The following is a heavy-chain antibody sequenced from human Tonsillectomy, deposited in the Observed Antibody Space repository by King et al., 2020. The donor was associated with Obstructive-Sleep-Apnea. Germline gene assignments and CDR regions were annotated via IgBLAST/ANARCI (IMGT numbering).Heavy chain of an antibody. CDR2: IIWDSDSNNSGGV. Sequence: VQLVESGGGLVQPGRSLRLSCAASGFTFYHYAIHWVRQAPGKGLEGVSGIIWDSDSNNSGGVDYADSVKDRFTITRDNDKNALYLQMNSLKADDTALYYCAKDSAPHCSAGSCPLDYWGQGTLVTVSS. CDR3: AKDSAPHCSAGSCPLDY. CDR1: GFTFYHYA. V-gene: IGHV3-9*01. J-gene: IGHJ4*02. D-gene: IGHD2-15*01.